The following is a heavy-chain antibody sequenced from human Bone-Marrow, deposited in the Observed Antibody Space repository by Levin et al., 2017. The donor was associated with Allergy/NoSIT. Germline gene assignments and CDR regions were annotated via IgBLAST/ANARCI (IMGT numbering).Heavy chain of an antibody. CDR3: TTDSSSWYYFDY. V-gene: IGHV3-15*01. CDR2: IKNKADGATT. CDR1: GITFSNAW. Sequence: GGSLRLSCAASGITFSNAWMSWARQAPGKGLEWVGRIKNKADGATTEYAAPVKGRFTISRDDSKNTLYLQMNSLKTEDTAVYFCTTDSSSWYYFDYWGQGTLVTVSS. D-gene: IGHD6-13*01. J-gene: IGHJ4*02.